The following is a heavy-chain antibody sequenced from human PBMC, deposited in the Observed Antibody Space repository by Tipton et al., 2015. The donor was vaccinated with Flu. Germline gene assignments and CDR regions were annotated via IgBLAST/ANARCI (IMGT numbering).Heavy chain of an antibody. Sequence: TLSLTCTVSGGSISVDNYYWGWIRQPPGKGLEWIGSIYYSGNTHYNPSLKSRVTISVDTSKNQFSLNLRFVTAAGTAVYYCARRKHYRFDPWGQGTLVTVSS. D-gene: IGHD1-26*01. CDR2: IYYSGNT. CDR1: GGSISVDNYY. V-gene: IGHV4-39*01. J-gene: IGHJ5*02. CDR3: ARRKHYRFDP.